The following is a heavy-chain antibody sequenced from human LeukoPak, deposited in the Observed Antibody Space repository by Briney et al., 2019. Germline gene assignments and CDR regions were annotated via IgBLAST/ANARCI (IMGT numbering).Heavy chain of an antibody. D-gene: IGHD1-26*01. V-gene: IGHV1-18*04. CDR1: GYSFTGYY. CDR2: ISAYNGDT. J-gene: IGHJ4*02. CDR3: ARDYRARVGMHSDLGGECDY. Sequence: ASVKVSCKASGYSFTGYYIHWVRQAPGQGLEWMGWISAYNGDTKYAQRYQGRVTLTTDTSTGTSYMELRSLRYDDTAVYYCARDYRARVGMHSDLGGECDYWGQGTLVTASS.